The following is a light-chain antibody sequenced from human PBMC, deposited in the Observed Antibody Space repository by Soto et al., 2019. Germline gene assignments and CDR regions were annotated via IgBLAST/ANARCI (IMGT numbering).Light chain of an antibody. CDR2: TAS. V-gene: IGKV1-12*01. Sequence: DVQMTQSPSSVSASVGDRFTITCRASQDISTWLVWYQQKPGKAPKLLIYTASTLQTGAPSRFSGSGSGTDFTLTINSLQPEDFATYYCQQGNTFPVTFGGGTRVEIK. CDR3: QQGNTFPVT. J-gene: IGKJ4*01. CDR1: QDISTW.